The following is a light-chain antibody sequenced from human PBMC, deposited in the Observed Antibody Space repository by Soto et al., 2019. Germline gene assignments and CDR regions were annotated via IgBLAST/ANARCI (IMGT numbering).Light chain of an antibody. CDR2: GAS. CDR3: QQNSSSPPT. CDR1: QSVSTNY. J-gene: IGKJ1*01. Sequence: EIVLTQSPGTLSLSPGERATLSCRASQSVSTNYLAWYQQKPGQAPRLLIYGASSRATDIPNRFSGSGSGTTFTLTITTLKVKDFALYYCQQNSSSPPTFGQGTKVEIK. V-gene: IGKV3-20*01.